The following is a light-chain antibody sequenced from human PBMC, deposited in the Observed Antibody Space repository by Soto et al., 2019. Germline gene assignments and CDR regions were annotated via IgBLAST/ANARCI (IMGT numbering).Light chain of an antibody. Sequence: EIVLTQSPGTLSLSPGERATLSCRASQSVSSRSLAWYQQKPGQAPRLLISGASSRAADIPDRFSGSGSGTDFTLTINRLEPEDFAVYYCQQYASSPLTFGQGTRLEI. J-gene: IGKJ5*01. CDR1: QSVSSRS. CDR3: QQYASSPLT. CDR2: GAS. V-gene: IGKV3-20*01.